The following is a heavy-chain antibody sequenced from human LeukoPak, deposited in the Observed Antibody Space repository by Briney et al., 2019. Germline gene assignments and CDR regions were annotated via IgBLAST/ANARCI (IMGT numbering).Heavy chain of an antibody. D-gene: IGHD6-6*01. CDR2: ISGSGDST. CDR3: AKLSSSSSPRIFDY. Sequence: GGSLRLSCAASGFTFNNYAMSWVRQAPGKGLEWVSVISGSGDSTYYADSVKGRFTISRDNSKNTLYLQMNSLRAEDTAVYYCAKLSSSSSPRIFDYWGQGTLVTVSS. CDR1: GFTFNNYA. V-gene: IGHV3-23*01. J-gene: IGHJ4*02.